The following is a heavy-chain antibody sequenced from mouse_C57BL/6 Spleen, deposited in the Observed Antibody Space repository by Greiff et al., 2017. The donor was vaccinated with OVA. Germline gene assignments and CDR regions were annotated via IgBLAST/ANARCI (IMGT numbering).Heavy chain of an antibody. V-gene: IGHV2-2*01. J-gene: IGHJ3*01. D-gene: IGHD1-1*02. CDR3: ARNRGSLAWFAY. Sequence: VKLQQSGPGLVQPSQSLSITCTVSGFSLTSYGVHWVRQSPGKGLEWLGVIWSGGSTDYNAAFISRLSISKDNSKSQVFFKMNSLQADDTAIYYCARNRGSLAWFAYWGQGTLVTVSA. CDR2: IWSGGST. CDR1: GFSLTSYG.